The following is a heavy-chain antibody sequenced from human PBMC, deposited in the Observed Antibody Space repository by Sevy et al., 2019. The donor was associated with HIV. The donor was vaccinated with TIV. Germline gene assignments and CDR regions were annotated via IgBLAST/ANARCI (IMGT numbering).Heavy chain of an antibody. V-gene: IGHV4-59*08. Sequence: SETLSLTCTVSGGSITSLYWNWIRQPPGKGLEWIANIYYNGHINYNPSLKSRVTLSLDTSKNQFSLRLSSVTAADTAMYYCAGENAWGRGYSGGQGTLVTV. CDR3: AGENAWGRGYS. J-gene: IGHJ5*01. CDR1: GGSITSLY. CDR2: IYYNGHI. D-gene: IGHD1-26*01.